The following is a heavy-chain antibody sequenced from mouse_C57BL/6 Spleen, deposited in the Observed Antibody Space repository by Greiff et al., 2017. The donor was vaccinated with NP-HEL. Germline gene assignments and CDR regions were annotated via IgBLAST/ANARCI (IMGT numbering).Heavy chain of an antibody. V-gene: IGHV5-17*01. J-gene: IGHJ2*01. CDR2: ISSGSSTI. D-gene: IGHD1-1*01. CDR3: ARLSRPYYFDY. CDR1: GFTFSDYG. Sequence: EVQGVESGGGLVKPGGSLKLSCAASGFTFSDYGMHWVRQAPEKGLEWVAYISSGSSTIYYADTVKGRFTISRDKAKNTLFLQMTSLRSEDTAMYYCARLSRPYYFDYWGQGTTLTVSS.